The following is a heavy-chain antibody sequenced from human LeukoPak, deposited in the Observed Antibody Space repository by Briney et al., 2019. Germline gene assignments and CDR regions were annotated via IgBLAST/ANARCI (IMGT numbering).Heavy chain of an antibody. CDR1: GYMFNIYG. J-gene: IGHJ4*02. Sequence: GASVKVSCKASGYMFNIYGISWVRQGPGQGLEWMGWINPNSGGTNYAQNFQGRVTMTRDTSISTAYMELSRLRSDDTAVYYCARDERYDGSGYPFDYWGQGTLVTVSS. D-gene: IGHD3-22*01. V-gene: IGHV1-2*02. CDR3: ARDERYDGSGYPFDY. CDR2: INPNSGGT.